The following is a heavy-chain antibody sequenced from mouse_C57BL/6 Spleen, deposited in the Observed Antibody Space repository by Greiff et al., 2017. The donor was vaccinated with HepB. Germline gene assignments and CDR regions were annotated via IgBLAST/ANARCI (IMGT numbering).Heavy chain of an antibody. CDR3: ARRGWEDYHLYFDV. CDR1: GYTFTSYW. Sequence: QVQLQQPGAELVKPGASVKLSCKASGYTFTSYWMHWVKQRPGQGLEWIGMIHPNSGSTNYNEKFKSKATLTVDKSSSTAYMQLSSLTSEDSAVYYCARRGWEDYHLYFDVWGTGTTVTVSS. V-gene: IGHV1-64*01. J-gene: IGHJ1*03. CDR2: IHPNSGST. D-gene: IGHD2-4*01.